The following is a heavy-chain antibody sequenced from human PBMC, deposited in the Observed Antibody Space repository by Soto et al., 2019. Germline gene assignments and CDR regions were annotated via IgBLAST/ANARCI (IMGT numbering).Heavy chain of an antibody. V-gene: IGHV1-69*01. CDR1: GGTFSSYA. J-gene: IGHJ4*02. CDR2: IIPIFGTA. Sequence: QVQLVQSGAEVKKPGSSVKVSCKASGGTFSSYAISWVRQAPGQGLEWMGGIIPIFGTANYAQKFQGRVTITADESTSIAYMELSSLRSEDTAVYYCARDPSRGYDSSGYPLGYWGQGTLVTVSS. CDR3: ARDPSRGYDSSGYPLGY. D-gene: IGHD3-22*01.